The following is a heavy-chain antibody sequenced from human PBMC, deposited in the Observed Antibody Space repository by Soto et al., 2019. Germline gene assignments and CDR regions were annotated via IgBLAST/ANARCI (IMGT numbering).Heavy chain of an antibody. CDR2: ISGSGGTT. Sequence: EVQLLESGGGLVQPGGSLRLSCAASGFTVSSYAMSWVRQAPGKGLEWVSTISGSGGTTYYADSMKGGFTISRDNSKSTLFMQMNSLRAEDTAIYYCAKDGTYYDFWSGYFDYWGQGTLVTVSS. D-gene: IGHD3-3*01. CDR3: AKDGTYYDFWSGYFDY. CDR1: GFTVSSYA. J-gene: IGHJ4*02. V-gene: IGHV3-23*01.